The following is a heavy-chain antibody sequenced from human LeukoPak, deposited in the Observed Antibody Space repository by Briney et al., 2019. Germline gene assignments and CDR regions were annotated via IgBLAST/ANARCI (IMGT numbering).Heavy chain of an antibody. D-gene: IGHD6-13*01. CDR1: GFTFSSYG. V-gene: IGHV3-33*01. Sequence: GRSLRLSCAASGFTFSSYGMHWVRQAPGKGLEWVAVIWYDGSSKYYADSVKGRFTISRDNSKNTLYLQMNSLRAEDTAVYYCARGPFIAAAGFESYYFDYWGQGTLVTVSS. CDR2: IWYDGSSK. CDR3: ARGPFIAAAGFESYYFDY. J-gene: IGHJ4*02.